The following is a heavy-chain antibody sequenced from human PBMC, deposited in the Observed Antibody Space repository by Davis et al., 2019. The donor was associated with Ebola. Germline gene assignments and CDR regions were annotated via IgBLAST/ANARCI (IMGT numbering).Heavy chain of an antibody. CDR2: ISGSGGST. Sequence: GESLKISCAASGFTFSSYAMSWVRQAPGKGLEWVSAISGSGGSTYYADSVKGRFTISRDNSKNTLYLQMNSLRAEDTAVYYCAKETSSSSYFDYWGQGTLVTVSS. V-gene: IGHV3-23*01. CDR3: AKETSSSSYFDY. J-gene: IGHJ4*02. D-gene: IGHD6-13*01. CDR1: GFTFSSYA.